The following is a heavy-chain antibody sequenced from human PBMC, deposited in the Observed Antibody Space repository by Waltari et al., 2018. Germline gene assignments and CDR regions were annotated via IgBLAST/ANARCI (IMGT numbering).Heavy chain of an antibody. Sequence: QVQLVQSGAEVKKPGAAVKVSCKASGSTFIHYGTSWMRQAPGQGLEWLGWISGQNTNINYGEKFQDRVTMTTDAATTTAYLELRSLRSDDTAVYYCARSVEFWRNGRCDPWGQGTLVTVSS. CDR2: ISGQNTNI. D-gene: IGHD3-3*01. CDR1: GSTFIHYG. V-gene: IGHV1-18*01. CDR3: ARSVEFWRNGRCDP. J-gene: IGHJ5*02.